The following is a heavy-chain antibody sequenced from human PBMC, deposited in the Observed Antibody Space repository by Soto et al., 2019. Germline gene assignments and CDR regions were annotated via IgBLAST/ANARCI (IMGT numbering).Heavy chain of an antibody. D-gene: IGHD6-13*01. Sequence: QLQVQQSGPGLVRPSETLSLTCTVSGGSIHSSSYYWGWIRQPPGKGLEWIGSRYYSGTIYYNPSLERRVTISVDTSKNQFSLRLSSVIAADTAVYYCARRVAAAEEAEYFQHWGQGTLVIVSS. CDR1: GGSIHSSSYY. CDR3: ARRVAAAEEAEYFQH. CDR2: RYYSGTI. J-gene: IGHJ1*01. V-gene: IGHV4-39*01.